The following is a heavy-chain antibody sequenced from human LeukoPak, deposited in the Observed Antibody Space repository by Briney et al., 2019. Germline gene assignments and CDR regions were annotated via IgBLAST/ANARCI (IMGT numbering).Heavy chain of an antibody. CDR1: GFTFSSYE. Sequence: GGSLRLSCAASGFTFSSYEMNWVRQTPGKGLEWVSYISSSGSTIYYADSVKGRFTISRDNAKNSLYLQMNSLRAEDTAVYYCARGSHPLRYFAPEFDYWGQGTLVTVSS. CDR3: ARGSHPLRYFAPEFDY. V-gene: IGHV3-48*03. CDR2: ISSSGSTI. J-gene: IGHJ4*02. D-gene: IGHD3-9*01.